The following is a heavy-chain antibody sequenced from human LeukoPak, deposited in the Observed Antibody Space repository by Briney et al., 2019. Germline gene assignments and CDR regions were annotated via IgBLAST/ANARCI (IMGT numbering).Heavy chain of an antibody. CDR1: GFTFNTYE. J-gene: IGHJ6*02. CDR3: ARRQFYYYGMDV. CDR2: ISSGGSSI. Sequence: PGGSLRLSCAASGFTFNTYEMNWVRQAPGKGLEWVSYISSGGSSIYYADSVKGRFTISTDNAKNSLYLQMNSLRAEDTAVYYCARRQFYYYGMDVWGQGTTVTVS. V-gene: IGHV3-48*03. D-gene: IGHD5-24*01.